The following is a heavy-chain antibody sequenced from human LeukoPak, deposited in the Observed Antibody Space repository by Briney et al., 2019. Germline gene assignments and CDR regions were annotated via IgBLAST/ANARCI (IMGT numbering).Heavy chain of an antibody. CDR2: ISASGP. CDR1: GFTFSSYA. Sequence: GGSLRLSCAASGFTFSSYAMHWVRQAPGKGLEWVSTISASGPYYADAVRGRFTISRDNSRNTLSLQMDSLRAEDTAVYYCAKDHESDGYPCLDHWGLGTLVTVSS. D-gene: IGHD5-18*01. CDR3: AKDHESDGYPCLDH. V-gene: IGHV3-23*01. J-gene: IGHJ4*02.